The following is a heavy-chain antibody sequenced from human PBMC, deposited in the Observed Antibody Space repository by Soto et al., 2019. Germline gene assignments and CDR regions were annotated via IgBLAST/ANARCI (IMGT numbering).Heavy chain of an antibody. V-gene: IGHV4-39*01. CDR1: GESITNAAYY. CDR3: ARVYGSGSYYFDY. D-gene: IGHD3-10*01. CDR2: IYYSGNT. Sequence: TSETLSLTCTVSGESITNAAYYWGWIRQPPGKGLECIGIIYYSGNTYYSPSLKSRVTMSVDTSKNQFSLKLSSVGAADTSMYYCARVYGSGSYYFDYWGQGTLVTVSS. J-gene: IGHJ4*02.